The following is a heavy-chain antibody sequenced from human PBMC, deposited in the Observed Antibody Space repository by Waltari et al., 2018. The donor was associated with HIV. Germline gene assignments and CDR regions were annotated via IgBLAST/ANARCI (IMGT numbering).Heavy chain of an antibody. J-gene: IGHJ4*02. CDR2: IYYSGRT. CDR1: GGSISSSSYY. D-gene: IGHD2-15*01. V-gene: IGHV4-39*01. Sequence: QLQLQESGPGLVKPSETLSLTCTVSGGSISSSSYYWGWIRQSPGKGLEWIGHIYYSGRTYYSPSLKSRVTISVDTSKNQFSLKLSSVTAADTAVYYCARQVVVVVAAEVDYWGQGALVTVSS. CDR3: ARQVVVVVAAEVDY.